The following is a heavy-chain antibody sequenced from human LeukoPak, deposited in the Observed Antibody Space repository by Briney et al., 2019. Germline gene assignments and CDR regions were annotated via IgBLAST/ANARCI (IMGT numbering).Heavy chain of an antibody. CDR3: ARGAYGSGSSYNYYGMDV. D-gene: IGHD3-10*01. CDR2: IYPDDSDT. CDR1: GYSFGNRR. V-gene: IGHV5-51*01. J-gene: IGHJ6*02. Sequence: GESLKISCKGSGYSFGNRRIGGVRQMPGKGLGWMGIIYPDDSDTIYSPSFEGQVTISADKSITTAYLQWSSLRASDTAMYYYARGAYGSGSSYNYYGMDVWGQGTTVTVSS.